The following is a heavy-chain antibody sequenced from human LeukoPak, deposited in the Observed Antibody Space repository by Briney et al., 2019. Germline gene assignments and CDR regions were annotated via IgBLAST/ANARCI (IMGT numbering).Heavy chain of an antibody. D-gene: IGHD5-18*01. CDR2: IYYSGST. V-gene: IGHV4-39*07. CDR1: GGSISSGSYY. CDR3: AREGAAMATEYYFDY. J-gene: IGHJ4*02. Sequence: SETLSLTCTVSGGSISSGSYYWGWVRQPPGKGLEWIGSIYYSGSTYYNPSLKSRVTISVDTSKNQFSLKLSSVTAADTAVYYCAREGAAMATEYYFDYWGQGTLVTVSS.